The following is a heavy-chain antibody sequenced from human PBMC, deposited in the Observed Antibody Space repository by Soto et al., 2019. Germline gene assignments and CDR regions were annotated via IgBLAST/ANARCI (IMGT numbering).Heavy chain of an antibody. D-gene: IGHD6-19*01. CDR1: GGTFSSYA. Sequence: QVQLVQSGAEVKKPGSSVKVSCKASGGTFSSYAISWVRQAPGQGLEWMGGIIPIFGTANYAQKFQGRVTITADESKSTDYMELSSLRSEDTEVYYCARDREGIAVATSFDYWGQGTLVTVSS. CDR2: IIPIFGTA. V-gene: IGHV1-69*01. J-gene: IGHJ4*02. CDR3: ARDREGIAVATSFDY.